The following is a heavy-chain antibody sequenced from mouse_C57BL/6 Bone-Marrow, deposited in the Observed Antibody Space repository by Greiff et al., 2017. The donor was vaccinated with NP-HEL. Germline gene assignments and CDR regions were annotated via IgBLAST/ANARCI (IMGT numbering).Heavy chain of an antibody. V-gene: IGHV14-2*01. D-gene: IGHD1-1*01. J-gene: IGHJ2*01. CDR3: AGGTTVVDFDY. CDR2: IDPEDGET. Sequence: VHVKQSGAELVKPGASVKLSCTASGFNIKDYYMHWVKQRTEQGLEWIGRIDPEDGETKYAPKFQGKATITADTSSNTAYLQLSSLTSEDTAVYYCAGGTTVVDFDYWGQGTTLTVSS. CDR1: GFNIKDYY.